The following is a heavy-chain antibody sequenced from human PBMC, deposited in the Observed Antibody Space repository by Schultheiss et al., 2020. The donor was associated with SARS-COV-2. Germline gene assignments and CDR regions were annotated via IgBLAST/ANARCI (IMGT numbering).Heavy chain of an antibody. CDR3: ASTLYDSSGYIAYFDF. V-gene: IGHV3-15*01. D-gene: IGHD3-22*01. CDR1: GFSLSTYA. CDR2: IKSKTDGGTT. J-gene: IGHJ4*02. Sequence: GGSLRISCAASGFSLSTYAMHWVRQAPGKGLEWVGRIKSKTDGGTTDYAAPVKGRFTISRDDSKNTLYLQMNSLRAEDTAVYYCASTLYDSSGYIAYFDFWGQGTLVTVSS.